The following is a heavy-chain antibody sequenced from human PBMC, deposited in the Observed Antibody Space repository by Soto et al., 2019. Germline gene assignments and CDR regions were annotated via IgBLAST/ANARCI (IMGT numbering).Heavy chain of an antibody. CDR2: ISGSGGST. Sequence: GGSLRLSCAASGFTFSSYAMSWVRQAPGKGLEWVSAISGSGGSTYYADSVKGRFTISRDNSKNTLYLQMNSLRAEDTAVYYCAKVFNLQPLYSSIWYPPLHDAFDIWGQGTMVTVSS. J-gene: IGHJ3*02. D-gene: IGHD6-13*01. CDR1: GFTFSSYA. V-gene: IGHV3-23*01. CDR3: AKVFNLQPLYSSIWYPPLHDAFDI.